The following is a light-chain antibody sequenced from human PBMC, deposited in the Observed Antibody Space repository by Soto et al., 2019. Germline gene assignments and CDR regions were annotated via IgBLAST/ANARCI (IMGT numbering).Light chain of an antibody. Sequence: EIVLTQPPATLSLSPGERATLSCRASQSVSSYLAWYQQKPGQAPRLLIYDDSNRSTGIPARCSGSGSGTDFALTISSLEPEDFAVYYCQQRSNWLYTFGQGTKLEIK. CDR3: QQRSNWLYT. V-gene: IGKV3-11*01. J-gene: IGKJ2*01. CDR1: QSVSSY. CDR2: DDS.